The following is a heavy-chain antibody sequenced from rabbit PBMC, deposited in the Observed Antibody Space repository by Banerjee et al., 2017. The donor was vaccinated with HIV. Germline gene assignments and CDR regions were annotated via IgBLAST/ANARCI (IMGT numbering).Heavy chain of an antibody. CDR1: GFSFSNKYV. V-gene: IGHV1S45*01. Sequence: QEQLEESGGGLVKPEGSLTLSCTASGFSFSNKYVMCWVRQAPGKGLEWIACINTISGDNVYATWAKGRFTISKASWTTVTLQMTSLTAADTASYFCARDLGGVIGWNFNLWGPGTLVTVS. CDR3: ARDLGGVIGWNFNL. J-gene: IGHJ4*01. D-gene: IGHD1-1*01. CDR2: INTISGDN.